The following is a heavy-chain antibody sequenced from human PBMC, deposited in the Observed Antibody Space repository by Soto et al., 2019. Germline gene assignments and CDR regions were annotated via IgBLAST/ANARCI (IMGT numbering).Heavy chain of an antibody. CDR3: ARGKIVGP. D-gene: IGHD3-16*02. CDR1: GGSISTYY. Sequence: QVQLQESGPGLVKPSETLSLTCTISGGSISTYYWSWIRQPPGKGLEWIGYLHYSGSANYNPSLKSRVTMSVDTSKNQYSLKLSSVTAADTAVYFCARGKIVGPWGQGTLVTVSS. V-gene: IGHV4-59*01. J-gene: IGHJ5*02. CDR2: LHYSGSA.